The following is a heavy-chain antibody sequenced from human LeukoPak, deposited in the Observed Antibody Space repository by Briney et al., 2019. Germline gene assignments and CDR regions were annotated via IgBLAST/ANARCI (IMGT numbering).Heavy chain of an antibody. V-gene: IGHV3-30*02. CDR3: ARMGGGSSRWAFDI. D-gene: IGHD6-13*01. J-gene: IGHJ3*02. Sequence: PGGSLRLSCAASGFTFSSYGMHWVRQAPGKGLEWVAFIRYDGSNKYYADSVKGRFTISRDNSKNTLYLQMNSLRAEDTAVYYCARMGGGSSRWAFDIWGQGTMVTVSS. CDR1: GFTFSSYG. CDR2: IRYDGSNK.